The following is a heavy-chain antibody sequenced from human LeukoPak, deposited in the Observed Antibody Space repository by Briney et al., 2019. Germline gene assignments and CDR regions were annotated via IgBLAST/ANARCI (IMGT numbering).Heavy chain of an antibody. V-gene: IGHV3-33*01. Sequence: PGGSLRLSCAASGFTFSSYVMHWVRQAPGKGLEWVAVIWYDGSNKYYADSVKGRFTISRDNSKNTLYLQMNSLRAEDTAVYYCAREGYSSGWYVNYYYYYGMDVWGQGTTVTVSS. J-gene: IGHJ6*02. CDR1: GFTFSSYV. CDR2: IWYDGSNK. CDR3: AREGYSSGWYVNYYYYYGMDV. D-gene: IGHD6-19*01.